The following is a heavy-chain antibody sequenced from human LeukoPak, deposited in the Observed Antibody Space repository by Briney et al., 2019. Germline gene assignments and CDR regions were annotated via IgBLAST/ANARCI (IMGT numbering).Heavy chain of an antibody. J-gene: IGHJ6*03. D-gene: IGHD3-10*01. CDR1: GYTFTSYD. V-gene: IGHV1-8*01. CDR3: ARFGPITMVRGVMGYYYMDV. Sequence: GDSVKVSCKASGYTFTSYDINWVRQATGQGLEWMGWMNPNSGNTGYAQKFQGRATMTRNTSISTAYMELSSLRSEDTAVYYCARFGPITMVRGVMGYYYMDVWGKGTTVTISS. CDR2: MNPNSGNT.